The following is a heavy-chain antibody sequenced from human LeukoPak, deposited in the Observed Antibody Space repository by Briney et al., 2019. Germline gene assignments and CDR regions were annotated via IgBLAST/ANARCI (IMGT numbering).Heavy chain of an antibody. CDR1: GFIFSSYA. J-gene: IGHJ4*02. CDR3: ARDLGVGVKTYYYGSGSYGYFDY. V-gene: IGHV3-7*03. CDR2: IKQDGSEK. Sequence: QTGGSLRLSCAASGFIFSSYAMSWVRQAPGKGLEWVANIKQDGSEKYYVDSVKGRFTISRDNAKNSLYLQMNSLRAEDTAVYYCARDLGVGVKTYYYGSGSYGYFDYWGQGTLVTVSS. D-gene: IGHD3-10*01.